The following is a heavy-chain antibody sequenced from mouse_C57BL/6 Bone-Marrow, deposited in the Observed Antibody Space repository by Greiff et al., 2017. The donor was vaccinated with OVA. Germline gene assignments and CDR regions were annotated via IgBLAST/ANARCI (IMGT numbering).Heavy chain of an antibody. V-gene: IGHV1-76*01. CDR2: IYPGSGNT. Sequence: VQLQQSGAELVRPGASVKLSCKASGYTFTDYYINWVKQRPGQGLEWIARIYPGSGNTYYNEKFKGKATLTAEKSSSTAYMQLSSLTSEDSAVYFCARVRFGYGNYDYWGQGTTLTVSS. CDR3: ARVRFGYGNYDY. J-gene: IGHJ2*01. D-gene: IGHD2-1*01. CDR1: GYTFTDYY.